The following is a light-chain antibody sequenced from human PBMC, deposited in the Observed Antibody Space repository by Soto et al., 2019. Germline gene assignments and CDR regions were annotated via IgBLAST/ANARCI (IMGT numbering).Light chain of an antibody. CDR2: DAS. CDR1: QSVSRY. V-gene: IGKV3-11*01. CDR3: QQRSNGFT. Sequence: EIVLTQSPATLSLSPWESATLSCRASQSVSRYLAWYQQKPGQAPRLLIYDASNRATGIPARFSGSGSGTDFTLTISSLEHEDIAVYYCQQRSNGFTFGPGTKVDIK. J-gene: IGKJ3*01.